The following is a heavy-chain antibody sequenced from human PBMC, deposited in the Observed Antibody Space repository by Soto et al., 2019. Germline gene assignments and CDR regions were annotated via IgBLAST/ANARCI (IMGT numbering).Heavy chain of an antibody. CDR2: ISYDGSNK. CDR1: GFTFSSCG. V-gene: IGHV3-30*18. J-gene: IGHJ4*02. D-gene: IGHD6-19*01. CDR3: ANRYSGGWYYLDY. Sequence: QMQLVESGGGVVQPGTSLRLSCAASGFTFSSCGMHWVRQAPGKGLEWVAVISYDGSNKYYADSVKGRFTISRDNSKNTLYLQMNSLRTEDTAVYYCANRYSGGWYYLDYWGQGTLVTVSS.